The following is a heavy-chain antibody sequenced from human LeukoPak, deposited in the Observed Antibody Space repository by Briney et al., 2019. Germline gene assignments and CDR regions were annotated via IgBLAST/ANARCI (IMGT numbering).Heavy chain of an antibody. CDR2: INPNSGGT. CDR3: ARDVAGTAEPFDY. CDR1: GYTFTGYY. J-gene: IGHJ4*02. V-gene: IGHV1-2*02. Sequence: GASVKVSCKASGYTFTGYYMHWVRQAPGQGLEWMGWINPNSGGTNYAQKFQGRVTMTRDTSISTAYMEPSRLRSDDTAVYYCARDVAGTAEPFDYWGQGTLVTVSS. D-gene: IGHD6-19*01.